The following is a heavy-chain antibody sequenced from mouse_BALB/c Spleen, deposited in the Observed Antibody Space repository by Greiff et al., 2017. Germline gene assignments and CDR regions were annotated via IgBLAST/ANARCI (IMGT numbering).Heavy chain of an antibody. CDR2: ISSGSSTI. V-gene: IGHV5-17*02. CDR1: GFTFSSFG. Sequence: EVQLVESGGGLVQPGGSRKLSCAASGFTFSSFGMHWVRQAPEKGLEWVAYISSGSSTIYYADTVKGRFTISRDNPKNTLFLQMTSLRSEDTAMYYCARRDATAPAMDYWGQGTSVTVSS. CDR3: ARRDATAPAMDY. D-gene: IGHD1-2*01. J-gene: IGHJ4*01.